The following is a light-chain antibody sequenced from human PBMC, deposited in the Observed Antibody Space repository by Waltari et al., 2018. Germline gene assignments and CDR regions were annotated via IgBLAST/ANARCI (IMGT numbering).Light chain of an antibody. V-gene: IGLV2-23*02. J-gene: IGLJ3*02. CDR3: SSYSYSSAWP. Sequence: QSALTQPASVSASPGQSISITCTGTSSDLGSYDLVAWYQQHPDKAPKLIIYEVDKRPPGVSDRFSGSKSGNTASLTISGLQAEDEALYFCSSYSYSSAWPFGGGTLVTVL. CDR2: EVD. CDR1: SSDLGSYDL.